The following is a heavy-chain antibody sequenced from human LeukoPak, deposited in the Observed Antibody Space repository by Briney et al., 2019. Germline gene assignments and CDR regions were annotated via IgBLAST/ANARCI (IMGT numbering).Heavy chain of an antibody. CDR2: ISYDGSNK. J-gene: IGHJ4*02. Sequence: QVQLVESGGGVVQPGRSLRLSCAASGFTFSSYAMHWVRQAPGKGLEWVAVISYDGSNKYYADSVKGRFTISRDNSKNTLYLQMNSLRAEDTAVYYCARDPIYIAAAGTGDYWGQGTLVTVSS. CDR1: GFTFSSYA. V-gene: IGHV3-30*01. CDR3: ARDPIYIAAAGTGDY. D-gene: IGHD6-13*01.